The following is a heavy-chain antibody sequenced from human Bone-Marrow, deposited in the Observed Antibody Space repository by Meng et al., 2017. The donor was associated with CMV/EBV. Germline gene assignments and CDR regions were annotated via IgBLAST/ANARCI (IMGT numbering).Heavy chain of an antibody. Sequence: SETLSLTCAVYGGSFSGYYWSWIRQSPGKGLEWIGEINHSGSTNYNPSPKSRVTLSVDTSKNQFSLNLSSVTAPDTAVYYCARAGLSSSSWYRGHYYSYGMDVWGQGTTVTVSS. CDR2: INHSGST. CDR1: GGSFSGYY. CDR3: ARAGLSSSSWYRGHYYSYGMDV. J-gene: IGHJ6*02. V-gene: IGHV4-34*01. D-gene: IGHD6-13*01.